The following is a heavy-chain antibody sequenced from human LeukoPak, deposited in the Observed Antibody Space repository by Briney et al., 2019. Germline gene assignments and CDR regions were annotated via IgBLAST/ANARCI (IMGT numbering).Heavy chain of an antibody. Sequence: GGSLRLSCAASGFTFGNYGMHWVRQAPGKGLEWVAVIWYGATHKYYADSVKGRFTISRDNSKNTLYLELNSLRPEDAAVYYCAKDTGPYYYYMDVWGKGTTVTVSS. CDR2: IWYGATHK. CDR1: GFTFGNYG. D-gene: IGHD2-8*02. J-gene: IGHJ6*03. V-gene: IGHV3-30*02. CDR3: AKDTGPYYYYMDV.